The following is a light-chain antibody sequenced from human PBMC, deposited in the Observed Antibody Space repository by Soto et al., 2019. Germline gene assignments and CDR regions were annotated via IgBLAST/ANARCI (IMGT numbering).Light chain of an antibody. CDR3: MQRIEFPLT. V-gene: IGKV2-40*01. Sequence: DIVMTQTPRSLPVTPGEPASISCRSSQSLLDSDDGNTYLDWYLQKPGQSPHLLIYTVSYRASGVPYRFSGSGSGTNFTLKISRVEADDVGIYYCMQRIEFPLTFGGGTRVEIK. CDR1: QSLLDSDDGNTY. J-gene: IGKJ4*01. CDR2: TVS.